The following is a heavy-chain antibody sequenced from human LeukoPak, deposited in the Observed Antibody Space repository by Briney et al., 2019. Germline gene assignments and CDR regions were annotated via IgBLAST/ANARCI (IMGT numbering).Heavy chain of an antibody. D-gene: IGHD6-13*01. J-gene: IGHJ4*02. CDR1: GFTFSSYA. CDR2: ISGSGGST. V-gene: IGHV3-23*01. Sequence: GGSLRLSCAASGFTFSSYAMSWFRQAPGKGLEWVSAISGSGGSTYYADSVKGRFTISRDNSKNTLYLQMNSLRAEDTAVYYCAKIPGSSWYDGPIDYWGQGTLVTVSS. CDR3: AKIPGSSWYDGPIDY.